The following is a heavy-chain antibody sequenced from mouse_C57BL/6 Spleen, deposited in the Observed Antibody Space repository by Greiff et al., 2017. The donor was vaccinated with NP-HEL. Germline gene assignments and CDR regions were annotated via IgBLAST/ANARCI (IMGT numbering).Heavy chain of an antibody. CDR3: TRRSSGYLYYAMDY. CDR2: ISSGGDYI. CDR1: GFTFSSYA. Sequence: EVQLVESGEGLVKPGGSLKLSCAASGFTFSSYAMSWVRQTPETRLEWVAYISSGGDYIYYADTVKGRFTISRDNARNTLYLQMSSLKSEDTAMYYCTRRSSGYLYYAMDYWGQGTSVTVSS. J-gene: IGHJ4*01. D-gene: IGHD3-2*02. V-gene: IGHV5S21*01.